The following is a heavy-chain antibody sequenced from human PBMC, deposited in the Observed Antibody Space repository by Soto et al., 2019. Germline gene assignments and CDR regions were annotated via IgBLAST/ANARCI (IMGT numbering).Heavy chain of an antibody. V-gene: IGHV1-2*02. CDR2: INPNSGGT. Sequence: ASVKVSCNGSGYTFTSYGITWVLQAPGQGLECMGWINPNSGGTNYAQKFQGGVTMTRHTSISTAYMELSRLRSDDTAVYYCARDRYCISTSCYDSPVDYYYYGMDVWGQGTTVTVSS. CDR3: ARDRYCISTSCYDSPVDYYYYGMDV. D-gene: IGHD2-2*01. CDR1: GYTFTSYG. J-gene: IGHJ6*02.